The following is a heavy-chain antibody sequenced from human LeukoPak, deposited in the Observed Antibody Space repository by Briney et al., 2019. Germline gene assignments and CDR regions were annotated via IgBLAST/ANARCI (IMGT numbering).Heavy chain of an antibody. Sequence: GGSLRLSCTASGFTLGVYAMSWFRQARGKGLEWLGFFRSKAYGVTTEYAASVKGSFTISKDDYNSISYMQMNSLKTDDTAVYYCTREMYSYYYYSSGYYDYWGQGTLVTVSS. V-gene: IGHV3-49*03. D-gene: IGHD3-22*01. CDR1: GFTLGVYA. J-gene: IGHJ4*02. CDR3: TREMYSYYYYSSGYYDY. CDR2: FRSKAYGVTT.